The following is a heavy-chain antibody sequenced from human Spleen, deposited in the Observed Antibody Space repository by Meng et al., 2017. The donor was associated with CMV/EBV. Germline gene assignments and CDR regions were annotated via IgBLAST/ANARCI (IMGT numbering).Heavy chain of an antibody. CDR2: IYSGGST. CDR1: GFTVSTNY. V-gene: IGHV3-53*01. D-gene: IGHD2-21*02. Sequence: ACGFTVSTNYMTWVRQAPGKGLEWVSLIYSGGSTYYADSVKGRFTISRDRSKNTLFLQMNSLRAEDTAVYYCARTSGDYNRWYFDLWGRGTLVTVSS. CDR3: ARTSGDYNRWYFDL. J-gene: IGHJ2*01.